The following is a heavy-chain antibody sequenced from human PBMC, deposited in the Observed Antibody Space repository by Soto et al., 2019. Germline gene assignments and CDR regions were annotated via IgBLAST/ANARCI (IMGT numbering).Heavy chain of an antibody. V-gene: IGHV4-59*01. CDR1: GGSISTYY. CDR3: ARGKLIGP. CDR2: VHYSGTT. Sequence: QVQLQESGPGLVKPSETLSLTCTVSGGSISTYYWTWIRQPPGKGLEWIGYVHYSGTTNYNPSLXRXVXXSADTSKNQFALKLRSVTAADPAVYYCARGKLIGPWGQGTLVTVSS. D-gene: IGHD3-3*01. J-gene: IGHJ5*02.